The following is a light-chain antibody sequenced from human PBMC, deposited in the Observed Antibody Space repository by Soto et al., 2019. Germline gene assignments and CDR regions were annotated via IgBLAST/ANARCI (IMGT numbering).Light chain of an antibody. CDR2: GAS. V-gene: IGKV1-12*01. Sequence: DIQMTQSPSFVSASVGDRVTITCRACQGISRWLAWDQQRPGKAPELLIYGASSLQIGVPSRFSSSGSGTDFTLTISSLQAEDFATYYCQQANSFPLTFGQGTRLEIK. J-gene: IGKJ5*01. CDR1: QGISRW. CDR3: QQANSFPLT.